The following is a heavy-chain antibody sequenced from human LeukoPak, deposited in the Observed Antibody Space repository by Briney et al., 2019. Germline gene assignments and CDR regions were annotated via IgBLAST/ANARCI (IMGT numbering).Heavy chain of an antibody. CDR1: GFTVSSNY. Sequence: GGSLRLSCAVSGFTVSSNYMSWVRQAPGKGLEWVSVLYSGGNTYYADSVKGRFTISRDNAKNSLYLQMNSLRAEDTAVYYCARAYDILTGSDLYFDYWGQGTLVTVSS. CDR3: ARAYDILTGSDLYFDY. CDR2: LYSGGNT. J-gene: IGHJ4*02. V-gene: IGHV3-53*01. D-gene: IGHD3-9*01.